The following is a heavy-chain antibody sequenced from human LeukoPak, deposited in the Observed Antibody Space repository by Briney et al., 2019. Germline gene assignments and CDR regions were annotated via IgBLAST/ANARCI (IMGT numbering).Heavy chain of an antibody. D-gene: IGHD3-3*01. Sequence: GGSLRLSCAASGFTFSSYAMSWVRQAPGKGLEWVSAISGSGGSTYYADSVKGRFTISRDNSKNTLYLQMNSLRAEDTAVYYCAKMATIFGVVMEKNWFDPWGQGTLVTVSS. V-gene: IGHV3-23*01. CDR1: GFTFSSYA. CDR2: ISGSGGST. J-gene: IGHJ5*02. CDR3: AKMATIFGVVMEKNWFDP.